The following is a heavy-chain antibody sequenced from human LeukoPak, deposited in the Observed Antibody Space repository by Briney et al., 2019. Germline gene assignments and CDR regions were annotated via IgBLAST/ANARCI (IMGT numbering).Heavy chain of an antibody. V-gene: IGHV4-4*08. D-gene: IGHD1/OR15-1a*01. CDR3: ARSGYNWNNEWWFDP. CDR1: GGPISTYY. Sequence: PSETLSLTCTVSGGPISTYYWSWVRQPPGKGLEWIGYIYTSGSTNYDPSFKSRVTISVDTSKNQFSLKLTSVTAADTAVYYCARSGYNWNNEWWFDPWGQGTLVIVSS. J-gene: IGHJ5*02. CDR2: IYTSGST.